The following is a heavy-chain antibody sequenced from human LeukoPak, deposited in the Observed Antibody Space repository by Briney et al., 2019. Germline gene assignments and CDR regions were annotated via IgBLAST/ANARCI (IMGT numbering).Heavy chain of an antibody. V-gene: IGHV3-74*01. CDR2: INGDGGSR. CDR3: ASASSHRTAAGGDY. Sequence: GGSLRLSCAASGFTISTYWMPWVRQAPGKGLVWVSRINGDGGSRNYADSVKGRFTISRDNAKNTLYLQMSSLRVEDTAVYYCASASSHRTAAGGDYWGQGTLVTVST. CDR1: GFTISTYW. J-gene: IGHJ4*02. D-gene: IGHD6-13*01.